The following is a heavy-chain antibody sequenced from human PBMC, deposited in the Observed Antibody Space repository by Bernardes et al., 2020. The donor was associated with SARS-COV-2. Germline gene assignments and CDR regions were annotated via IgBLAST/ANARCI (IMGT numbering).Heavy chain of an antibody. CDR2: ISGPGRT. D-gene: IGHD6-13*01. Sequence: GYLSPSCAASGFTFSHYAMSWVRPAPGKGLEWVSDISGPGRTYYADSVRGRFTISRDNSKNTLYLEMNSLRVEDTAVYYCAKELAYGSSWRDYSYYFGMDVWGQGTTVTVSS. CDR3: AKELAYGSSWRDYSYYFGMDV. V-gene: IGHV3-23*01. CDR1: GFTFSHYA. J-gene: IGHJ6*02.